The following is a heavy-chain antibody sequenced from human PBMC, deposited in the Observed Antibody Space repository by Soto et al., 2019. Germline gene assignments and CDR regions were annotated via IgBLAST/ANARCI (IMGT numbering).Heavy chain of an antibody. CDR1: GDSFSTYW. Sequence: GEALKISCEGSGDSFSTYWIGWVRQMPGKGLEWMGIIYPGDSDTRYSPSFQGQVTISADKSISTAYLQWSSLKASDTAMYYCALRTSEYFQHWGQGPQVTVPS. D-gene: IGHD3-10*01. CDR3: ALRTSEYFQH. CDR2: IYPGDSDT. J-gene: IGHJ1*01. V-gene: IGHV5-51*01.